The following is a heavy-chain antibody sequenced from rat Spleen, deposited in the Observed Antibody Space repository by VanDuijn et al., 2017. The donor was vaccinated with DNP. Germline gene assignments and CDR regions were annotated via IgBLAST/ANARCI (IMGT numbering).Heavy chain of an antibody. D-gene: IGHD1-12*02. Sequence: EVQLQESGPGLVKPSQSLSLTCSVTGYSITSNYWGWIRKFPGNKMEWIGHISYSGSTSYNPSLKSRISITRDTSKNQFFLQLNSVTTEDTATYYCARDYYDGSYYSYYAMDAWGQGTSVTVSS. CDR2: ISYSGST. CDR3: ARDYYDGSYYSYYAMDA. CDR1: GYSITSNY. J-gene: IGHJ4*01. V-gene: IGHV3-1*01.